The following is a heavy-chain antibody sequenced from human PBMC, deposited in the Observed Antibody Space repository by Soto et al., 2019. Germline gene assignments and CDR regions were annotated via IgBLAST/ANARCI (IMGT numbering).Heavy chain of an antibody. J-gene: IGHJ4*02. Sequence: EVQLLESGGGLVQPGGSLRLSCAASGFTFSNYAVTWVRQAPGTGLEWVSTISGSGGSTYYADSVKGRFTISRDNSKNTLSLQMTSLRAEATAVYYCAKDQGSSWYEIDYWGQGTRVTVSS. D-gene: IGHD6-13*01. CDR2: ISGSGGST. CDR3: AKDQGSSWYEIDY. V-gene: IGHV3-23*01. CDR1: GFTFSNYA.